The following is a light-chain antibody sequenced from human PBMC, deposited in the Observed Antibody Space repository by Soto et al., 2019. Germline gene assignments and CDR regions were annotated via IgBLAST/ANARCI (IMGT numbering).Light chain of an antibody. V-gene: IGKV3-11*01. J-gene: IGKJ5*01. CDR1: QSVSGY. CDR2: DIS. Sequence: EIVLTQSPGTLSLSPGERATLSCRASQSVSGYLAWYQQKPGQAPRLLIYDISKRATGIPARFSGTGSETDFTLTISGLQSEDSAIYFCQHYNNWPFSFGQGTLLEIK. CDR3: QHYNNWPFS.